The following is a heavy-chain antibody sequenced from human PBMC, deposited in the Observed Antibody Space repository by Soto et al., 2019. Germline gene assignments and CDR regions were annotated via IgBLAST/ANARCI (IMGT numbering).Heavy chain of an antibody. D-gene: IGHD3-3*01. CDR3: ARTGEYLEWHAFDI. Sequence: QVRLQQWGARLLKPSETLSLTCAVYGGSFSGYYWSWVRQPPGKGLEWIGEINHRGSTNYNPSLKSRVSISVDTSQNQFSLRLSSVTAADTSVYYCARTGEYLEWHAFDIWGQGTMVTVSS. CDR2: INHRGST. CDR1: GGSFSGYY. J-gene: IGHJ3*02. V-gene: IGHV4-34*01.